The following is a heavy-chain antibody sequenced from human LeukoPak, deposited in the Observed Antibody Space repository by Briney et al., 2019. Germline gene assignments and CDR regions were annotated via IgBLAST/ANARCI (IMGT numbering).Heavy chain of an antibody. Sequence: ASVKVSCKASGYTFTGYYMHWVRQAPGQGLEWMGWINPNSGGTNYAQKFQGRVTMTTDTSTSTAYMELRSLRSDDTAVYYCARDKSTITYMDVWGQGTTVTVSS. CDR3: ARDKSTITYMDV. V-gene: IGHV1-2*02. J-gene: IGHJ6*02. D-gene: IGHD2/OR15-2a*01. CDR1: GYTFTGYY. CDR2: INPNSGGT.